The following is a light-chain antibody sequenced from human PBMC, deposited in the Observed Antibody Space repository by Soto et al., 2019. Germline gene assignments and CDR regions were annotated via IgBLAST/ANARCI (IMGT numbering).Light chain of an antibody. CDR3: QQYISYPS. J-gene: IGKJ1*01. CDR1: QSISSW. CDR2: DAS. V-gene: IGKV1-5*01. Sequence: DIQVTQSPSTLSASVGDRVTITCRVGQSISSWLAWYQQKPGKAPKLLIYDASSLESGVPSRFSGSGSGTEFTLTISSLQPDDFATYYCQQYISYPSFGQGTKVEIK.